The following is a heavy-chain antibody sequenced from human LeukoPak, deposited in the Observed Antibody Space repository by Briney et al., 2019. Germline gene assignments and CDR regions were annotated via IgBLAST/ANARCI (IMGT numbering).Heavy chain of an antibody. CDR1: GFTVSSNY. CDR2: IYSGGST. Sequence: PGGPLRLSCAASGFTVSSNYMSWVRQAPGKGLEWVSVIYSGGSTYYADSVKGRFTISRDNSKNTLYLQMNSLRAEDTAVYYCARVAWGDFIFDYWGQGSLVTVSS. V-gene: IGHV3-53*01. J-gene: IGHJ4*02. CDR3: ARVAWGDFIFDY. D-gene: IGHD2-21*02.